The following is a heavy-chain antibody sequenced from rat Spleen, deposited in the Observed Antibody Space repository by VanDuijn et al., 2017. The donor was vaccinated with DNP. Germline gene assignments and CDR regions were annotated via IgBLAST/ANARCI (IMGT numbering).Heavy chain of an antibody. CDR2: ISGGGGNT. J-gene: IGHJ2*01. V-gene: IGHV5-25*01. Sequence: EVQLVESGGGLVQPGRSMKLSCAASGFTFSNYYMAWVRQAPTKGLEWVASISGGGGNTYYRDSVRGRFTISRDNAKSTLYLQMNSLRSEDTATYLCSRDGPPYYGVPFDYWGQGVMVTVSS. CDR1: GFTFSNYY. CDR3: SRDGPPYYGVPFDY. D-gene: IGHD1-7*01.